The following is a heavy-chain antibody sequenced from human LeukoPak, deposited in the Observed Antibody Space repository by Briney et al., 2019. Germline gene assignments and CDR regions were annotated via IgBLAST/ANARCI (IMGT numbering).Heavy chain of an antibody. D-gene: IGHD3-22*01. CDR1: RFTFSTYG. Sequence: GGSLRLSCAASRFTFSTYGMHWVRQAPGKGLEWVAVIWYDGSNKYYADSVKGRFTISRDNSKNTLYLQMNSLRAEDTAVYYCARKGYYDSSTDYWGQGTLVTVSS. J-gene: IGHJ4*02. CDR3: ARKGYYDSSTDY. V-gene: IGHV3-33*08. CDR2: IWYDGSNK.